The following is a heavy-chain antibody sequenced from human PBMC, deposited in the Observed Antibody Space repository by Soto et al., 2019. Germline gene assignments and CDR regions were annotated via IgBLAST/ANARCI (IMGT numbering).Heavy chain of an antibody. J-gene: IGHJ4*02. CDR2: ISAYNGNT. V-gene: IGHV1-18*01. CDR3: VRYIVGPYYFDY. CDR1: GYTFTSYG. D-gene: IGHD1-26*01. Sequence: ASVKVSCKASGYTFTSYGISWVRQAPGQGLEWMGWISAYNGNTNYAQKLQGRVTMTTDTSTSTAYMELRSLRSDDTAVYYCVRYIVGPYYFDYWGQGTPVTVSS.